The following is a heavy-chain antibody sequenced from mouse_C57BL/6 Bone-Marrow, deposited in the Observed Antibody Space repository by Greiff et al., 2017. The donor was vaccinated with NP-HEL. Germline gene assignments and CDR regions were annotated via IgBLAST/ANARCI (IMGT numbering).Heavy chain of an antibody. D-gene: IGHD2-1*01. V-gene: IGHV7-1*01. J-gene: IGHJ4*01. CDR1: GFTFSDFY. CDR3: ARDACPYGNYRFMDY. CDR2: SRNKANDYTT. Sequence: EVQVVESGGGLVQSGRSLRLSCATSGFTFSDFYMEWVRQAPGKGLEWIAASRNKANDYTTEYSASVKGRFIVSRDTSQSILYLQMNALRAEDTAIYYCARDACPYGNYRFMDYWGQGTSVTVSS.